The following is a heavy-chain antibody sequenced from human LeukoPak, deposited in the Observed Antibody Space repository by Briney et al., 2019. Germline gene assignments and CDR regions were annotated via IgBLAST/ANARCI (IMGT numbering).Heavy chain of an antibody. CDR3: ASTYDSSGYLLGY. V-gene: IGHV4-30-4*08. CDR2: IYYSGST. CDR1: GGSISSGSYY. J-gene: IGHJ4*02. Sequence: SQTLSLTCTVSGGSISSGSYYWSWIRQPAGKGLEWIGYIYYSGSTYYNPSLKSRVTISVDTSKNQFSLKLSSVTAADTAVYYCASTYDSSGYLLGYWGQGTLVTVSS. D-gene: IGHD3-22*01.